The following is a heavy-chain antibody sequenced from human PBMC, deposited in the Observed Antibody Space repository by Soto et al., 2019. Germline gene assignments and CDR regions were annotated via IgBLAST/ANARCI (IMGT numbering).Heavy chain of an antibody. V-gene: IGHV1-18*01. CDR2: ISAYNGNT. D-gene: IGHD6-6*01. CDR3: ARDRGRWQLEDYYYGMDV. J-gene: IGHJ6*02. CDR1: GYTFTSYG. Sequence: QVQLVQSGAEVKKPGASVKVSCKASGYTFTSYGISWVRQAPGQGLEWMGWISAYNGNTNHAQKLQGRVTMTTDTYTSTAYMELRSRTSDDTAVYYWARDRGRWQLEDYYYGMDVWGQGTTVTVSS.